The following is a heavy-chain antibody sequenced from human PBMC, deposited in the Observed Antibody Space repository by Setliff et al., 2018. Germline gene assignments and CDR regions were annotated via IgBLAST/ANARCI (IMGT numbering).Heavy chain of an antibody. CDR2: IYHSGST. CDR1: GGSISSGGYS. V-gene: IGHV4-30-2*01. J-gene: IGHJ5*02. D-gene: IGHD3-22*01. CDR3: ARVLSYYYDSSGYSGWFDP. Sequence: PSETLSLTCAVSGGSISSGGYSWSWIRQPSGKGLEWIGYIYHSGSTYYNPSLKSRVTISVDRSKNQFSLKLSSVTAADTAVYYCARVLSYYYDSSGYSGWFDPWGQGTLVTVSS.